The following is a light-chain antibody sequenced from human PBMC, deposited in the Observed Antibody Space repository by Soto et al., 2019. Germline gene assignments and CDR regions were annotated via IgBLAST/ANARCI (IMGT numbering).Light chain of an antibody. CDR2: DAS. CDR3: QQYGPSPST. J-gene: IGKJ2*01. Sequence: DIVLTQSPGTLYLSPGERATLSCRASRSVTSYFAWYQHKPGQAPRLLIYDASTRAAGIPDRFSGSGSGTDFTLTISRLEPEDFGVYYCQQYGPSPSTFGQGTNLEI. V-gene: IGKV3-20*01. CDR1: RSVTSY.